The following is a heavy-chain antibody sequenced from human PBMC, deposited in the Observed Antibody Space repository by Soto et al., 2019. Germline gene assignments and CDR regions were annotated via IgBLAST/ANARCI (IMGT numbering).Heavy chain of an antibody. J-gene: IGHJ6*02. D-gene: IGHD6-6*01. CDR2: SSGSRGNT. V-gene: IGHV3-23*01. Sequence: PGASLTLSCAASGFTFSSYALSWVRQDPGEGLQWFSISSGSRGNTYYADSVKGRCTISRDNSRNTLYLQMNSLRAEDTAEYYCARVWGSIAARRNYYYYGLDVWGQGTTVTVSS. CDR3: ARVWGSIAARRNYYYYGLDV. CDR1: GFTFSSYA.